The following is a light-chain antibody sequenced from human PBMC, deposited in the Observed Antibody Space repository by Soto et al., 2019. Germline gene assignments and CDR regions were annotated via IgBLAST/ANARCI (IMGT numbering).Light chain of an antibody. V-gene: IGKV2-28*01. CDR3: MQVLQAPLS. CDR2: LGS. J-gene: IGKJ4*01. CDR1: QSLLHSSGSNF. Sequence: EIVMTQSPLSLPVTPGEPASISCRSSQSLLHSSGSNFLDWYLQKPGQSPQLLIYLGSNRASGVPDRFSGSGSVTDCTLKISRVEAEDVGVYYCMQVLQAPLSFGGGTRVEIK.